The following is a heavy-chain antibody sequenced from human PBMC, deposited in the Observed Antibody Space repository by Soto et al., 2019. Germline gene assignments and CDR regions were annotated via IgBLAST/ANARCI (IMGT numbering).Heavy chain of an antibody. D-gene: IGHD7-27*01. CDR2: ISWNSGSI. V-gene: IGHV3-9*01. CDR3: AKAHSTGDLYLDAFDI. CDR1: GFTFDDYA. Sequence: GGSLRLSCAASGFTFDDYAMHWVRQAPGKGLEWVSGISWNSGSIGYADSVKGRFTISRDNAKNSLYLQMNSLRAEDTALYYCAKAHSTGDLYLDAFDIWGQGTMVTVSS. J-gene: IGHJ3*02.